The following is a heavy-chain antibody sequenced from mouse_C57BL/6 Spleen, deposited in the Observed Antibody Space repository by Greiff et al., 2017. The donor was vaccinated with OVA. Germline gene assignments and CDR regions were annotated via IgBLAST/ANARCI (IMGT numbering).Heavy chain of an antibody. CDR1: GYTFTDYY. Sequence: VQLQQSGPELVKPGASVKISCKASGYTFTDYYMNWVKQSHGKSLEWIGDINPNNGGTSYNQKFKGKATLTVDKSSSTAYMELRSLTSEDSAVYYCARGGDYDEEDYAMDYWGQGTSVTVSS. V-gene: IGHV1-26*01. D-gene: IGHD2-4*01. J-gene: IGHJ4*01. CDR2: INPNNGGT. CDR3: ARGGDYDEEDYAMDY.